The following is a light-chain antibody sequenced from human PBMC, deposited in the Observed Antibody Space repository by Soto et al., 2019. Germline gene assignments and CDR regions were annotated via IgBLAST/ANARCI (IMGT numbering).Light chain of an antibody. V-gene: IGKV1-39*01. CDR1: QSINTK. J-gene: IGKJ1*01. Sequence: DIQMTQSPSSLSASVGDRVTITCRASQSINTKLNWYQQKPGKVPNLLIYAASSLQTGVPSRFSGSGSGTDFTPTISSLQPEDFATYYCQQSYKSPPTFGPGTKVDIK. CDR3: QQSYKSPPT. CDR2: AAS.